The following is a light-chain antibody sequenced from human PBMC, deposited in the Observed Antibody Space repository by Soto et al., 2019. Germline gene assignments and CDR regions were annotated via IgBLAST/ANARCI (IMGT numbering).Light chain of an antibody. CDR1: QSVGRN. V-gene: IGKV3-15*01. J-gene: IGKJ1*01. CDR3: QQYTKRPHP. Sequence: EILRTQSQTTLSVSPWERATLSCRASQSVGRNLAWYQQKPGQAPRLLIFGASNRATGIPARFSGSGSGTEFTLTISSLQSEDFAVYYCQQYTKRPHPFGQGTKVDIK. CDR2: GAS.